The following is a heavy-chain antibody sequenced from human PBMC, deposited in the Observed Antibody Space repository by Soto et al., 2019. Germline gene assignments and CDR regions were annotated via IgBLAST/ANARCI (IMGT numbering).Heavy chain of an antibody. CDR1: GFTFSSYA. CDR2: ISGSGGST. J-gene: IGHJ6*02. D-gene: IGHD2-2*01. V-gene: IGHV3-23*01. Sequence: GGSLRLSCAASGFTFSSYAMSWVRQAPGKGLEWVSAISGSGGSTYYADSVKGRFTISKDNCKNTLYLQMKSLRAEDTAVYYWAKSVYCSSTSCYADEYYYYGMDVWGQGTTVTVSS. CDR3: AKSVYCSSTSCYADEYYYYGMDV.